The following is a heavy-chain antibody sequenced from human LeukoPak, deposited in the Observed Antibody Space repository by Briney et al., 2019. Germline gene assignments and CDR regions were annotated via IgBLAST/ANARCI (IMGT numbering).Heavy chain of an antibody. CDR1: GGSFSGYY. CDR3: ASDSSGWYGGDY. CDR2: INHSGST. J-gene: IGHJ4*02. V-gene: IGHV4-34*01. Sequence: SETLSLTCAVYGGSFSGYYWSWIRQPPGKGLEWIGEINHSGSTNYNPSLKSRVTISVDTSKNQFPLKLSSVTAADTAVYYCASDSSGWYGGDYWGQGTLVTVSS. D-gene: IGHD6-19*01.